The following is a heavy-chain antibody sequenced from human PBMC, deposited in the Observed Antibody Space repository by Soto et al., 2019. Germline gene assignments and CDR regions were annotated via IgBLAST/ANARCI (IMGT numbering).Heavy chain of an antibody. CDR2: INTGNGNT. J-gene: IGHJ4*02. Sequence: QVQLVQSGAEVKKPGASVKVSCKAPGYTFTTYSMHWVRQTPGQRLEWMGWINTGNGNTIYSQKFQGRVTITRDTSASIVYMDLSSLRSEYTAVYYCARDDHMAGEDCWGQGTLVTVSS. CDR1: GYTFTTYS. CDR3: ARDDHMAGEDC. D-gene: IGHD3-10*01. V-gene: IGHV1-3*04.